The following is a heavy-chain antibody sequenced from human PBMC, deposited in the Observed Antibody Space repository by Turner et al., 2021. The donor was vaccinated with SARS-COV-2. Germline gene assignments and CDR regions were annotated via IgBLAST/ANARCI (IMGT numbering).Heavy chain of an antibody. V-gene: IGHV3-30*18. CDR3: AKTYNYDSSGYLSAPFDI. D-gene: IGHD3-22*01. Sequence: QVRLVESGGGVVQPGRSLRLSCAASGFTFSSYGMHWVRQAPGKGLESVTVISYDGSNKYYADSVKGRFTISRDNSKNTLYLQMHSLRAEDTAVYYCAKTYNYDSSGYLSAPFDIWGQGTMVTVSS. CDR2: ISYDGSNK. CDR1: GFTFSSYG. J-gene: IGHJ3*02.